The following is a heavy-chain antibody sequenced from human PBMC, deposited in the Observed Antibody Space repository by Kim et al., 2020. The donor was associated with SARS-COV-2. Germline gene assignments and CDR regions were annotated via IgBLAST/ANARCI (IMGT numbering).Heavy chain of an antibody. D-gene: IGHD3-9*01. V-gene: IGHV3-33*01. CDR2: IWYDGSNK. J-gene: IGHJ6*02. CDR1: GFTFSSYG. CDR3: ARVLRYFDWLLGMDV. Sequence: GGSLRLSCAASGFTFSSYGMHWVRQAPGKGLEWVAVIWYDGSNKYYADSVKGRFTISRDNSKNTLYLQMNSLRAEDTAVYYCARVLRYFDWLLGMDVWGQGTTVTVSS.